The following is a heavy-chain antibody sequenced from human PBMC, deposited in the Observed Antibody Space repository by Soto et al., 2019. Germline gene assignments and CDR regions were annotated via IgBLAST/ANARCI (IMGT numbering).Heavy chain of an antibody. V-gene: IGHV1-69*02. CDR1: GGTFSSYT. J-gene: IGHJ4*02. CDR2: IIPILGIA. D-gene: IGHD3-10*01. CDR3: ANNYGSGSYPGY. Sequence: GASVKVSCKASGGTFSSYTISWVRQAPGQGLEWMGRIIPILGIANYAQKFQGRVTITADKSTSTAYMELSSLRSEDTAVYYCANNYGSGSYPGYWGQGTLVTVSS.